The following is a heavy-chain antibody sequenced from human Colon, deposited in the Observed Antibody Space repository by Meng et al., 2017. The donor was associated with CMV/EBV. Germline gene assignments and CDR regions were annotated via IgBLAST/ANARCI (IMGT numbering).Heavy chain of an antibody. CDR3: ARDGVVMDARNSFDI. V-gene: IGHV4-59*01. Sequence: GSLRLSCTVSAGSISSYFWNWLRQSPGKGLEWIGYIDFRGVTKFHPSLESRVSISLDTSKNQFSLKLTSMTAADTATYYCARDGVVMDARNSFDIWGPGKLVTVSS. J-gene: IGHJ3*02. CDR1: AGSISSYF. CDR2: IDFRGVT. D-gene: IGHD2-15*01.